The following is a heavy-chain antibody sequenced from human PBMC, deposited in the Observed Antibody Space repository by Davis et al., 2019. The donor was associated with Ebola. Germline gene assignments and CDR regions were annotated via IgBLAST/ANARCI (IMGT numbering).Heavy chain of an antibody. CDR1: GGTFSTYA. D-gene: IGHD5-18*01. CDR2: FIPMLGIP. V-gene: IGHV1-69*10. J-gene: IGHJ4*02. CDR3: ARDLGTAMATE. Sequence: AASVKVSCKASGGTFSTYAIHWVRQAPGQGLEWMGRFIPMLGIPNYAQRFQGKVTITADKSTSTAYMELSSLRSEDTAMYYCARDLGTAMATEWGQGTLVTVSS.